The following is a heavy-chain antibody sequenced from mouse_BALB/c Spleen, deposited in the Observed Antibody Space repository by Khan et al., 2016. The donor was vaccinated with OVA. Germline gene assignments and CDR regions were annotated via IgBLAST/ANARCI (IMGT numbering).Heavy chain of an antibody. CDR3: ARENYYGSSHYAMDY. J-gene: IGHJ4*01. CDR2: ISPGNGTP. CDR1: GYTFTSYW. D-gene: IGHD1-1*01. Sequence: DLVKPGASVKLSCKASGYTFTSYWINWIKQRPGQGLEWIGRISPGNGTPYYNEMFKGKATLTVDTSSSTAYIQLSSLSSEDSAVYLCARENYYGSSHYAMDYWGQGTSVTVPS. V-gene: IGHV1S41*01.